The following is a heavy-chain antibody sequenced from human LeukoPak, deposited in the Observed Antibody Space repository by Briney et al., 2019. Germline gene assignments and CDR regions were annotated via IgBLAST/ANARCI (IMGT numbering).Heavy chain of an antibody. CDR2: ISGSGGST. J-gene: IGHJ4*02. D-gene: IGHD3-3*01. V-gene: IGHV3-23*01. CDR1: GFTFSSYA. CDR3: AKDRSYYGFWSGYGG. Sequence: PGGSLRLSCAASGFTFSSYAVSWVRQAPGKGLEWVSAISGSGGSTYYADSVKGRFTISRDNSKNTLYLQMNSLRAEDTAVYYCAKDRSYYGFWSGYGGWGQGTLVTVSS.